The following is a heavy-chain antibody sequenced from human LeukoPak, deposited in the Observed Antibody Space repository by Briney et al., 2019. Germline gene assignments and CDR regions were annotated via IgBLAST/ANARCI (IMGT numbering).Heavy chain of an antibody. D-gene: IGHD6-13*01. CDR1: GYTFTGYY. CDR2: INPNSGGT. J-gene: IGHJ6*02. Sequence: ASVKVSCKASGYTFTGYYMHWVRQAPGQGLEWMGWINPNSGGTNYAQKFQGRVTMTRDTSISTAYVELSRLRSDDTAVYYCARDDSSSWFLSYYGMDVWGQGTTVTVSS. CDR3: ARDDSSSWFLSYYGMDV. V-gene: IGHV1-2*02.